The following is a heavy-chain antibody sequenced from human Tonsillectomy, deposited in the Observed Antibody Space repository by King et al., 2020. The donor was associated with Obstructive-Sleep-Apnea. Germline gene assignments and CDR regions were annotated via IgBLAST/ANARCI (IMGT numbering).Heavy chain of an antibody. J-gene: IGHJ6*02. CDR3: AKDRKRGTTYYYGMDV. CDR2: IGGVGVGT. V-gene: IGHV3-23*04. D-gene: IGHD1/OR15-1a*01. CDR1: GFTFSSYA. Sequence: VQLVESGGGLVQPGGSLRLSCAASGFTFSSYAMSWVPQPPGKGWGGCSAIGGVGVGTYYADSWKGRLTISRDNSKNTLDLQINSLRAEDTAVYYCAKDRKRGTTYYYGMDVWGQGTTVTVSS.